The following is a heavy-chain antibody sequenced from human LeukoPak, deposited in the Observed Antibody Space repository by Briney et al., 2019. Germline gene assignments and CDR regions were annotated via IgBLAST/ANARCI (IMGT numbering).Heavy chain of an antibody. Sequence: GASVKVSCKASGGTFSGYAISWVRQASGQGLEWMGGIIPIFGTANYAQKFQGRVTITTDESTSTAYMELSSLRSEDTAVYYCASGPEYYDILTGYGYWGQGTLVTVSS. CDR1: GGTFSGYA. CDR3: ASGPEYYDILTGYGY. V-gene: IGHV1-69*05. J-gene: IGHJ4*02. D-gene: IGHD3-9*01. CDR2: IIPIFGTA.